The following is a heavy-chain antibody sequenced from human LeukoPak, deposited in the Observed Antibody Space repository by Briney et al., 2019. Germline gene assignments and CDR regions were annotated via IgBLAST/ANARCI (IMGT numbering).Heavy chain of an antibody. CDR2: ISAYNGNT. Sequence: ASVKVSCKASGYTFTNYGISWVRQAPGQGLEWMGWISAYNGNTNYAQKFQDRLTMTTDRSTITAHMEVRSLRSDDAAVYYCARDTAMVSEGMDVWGQGTTVTVSS. CDR1: GYTFTNYG. D-gene: IGHD5-18*01. CDR3: ARDTAMVSEGMDV. V-gene: IGHV1-18*01. J-gene: IGHJ6*02.